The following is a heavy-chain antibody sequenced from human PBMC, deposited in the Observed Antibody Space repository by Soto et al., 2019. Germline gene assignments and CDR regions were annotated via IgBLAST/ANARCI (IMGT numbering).Heavy chain of an antibody. CDR3: ARHTPAIAIPYH. J-gene: IGHJ4*01. Sequence: SETLSLTYAVSGGSISSGGYSWSWIRQPPGKGLEWIGYMYHSGSTYYNPSLKSRVTISIDRSKNQFSLKLSSVTAADTAVYYFARHTPAIAIPYHSAQRTLDTVSA. D-gene: IGHD2-21*01. CDR1: GGSISSGGYS. CDR2: MYHSGST. V-gene: IGHV4-30-2*01.